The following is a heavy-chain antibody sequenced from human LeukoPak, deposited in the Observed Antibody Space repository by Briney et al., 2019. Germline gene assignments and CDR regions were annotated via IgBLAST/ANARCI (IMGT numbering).Heavy chain of an antibody. J-gene: IGHJ4*02. CDR1: GGSISSYY. CDR2: IYYSGST. V-gene: IGHV4-59*01. Sequence: NPSETLSLTCTVSGGSISSYYWSWIRQPPGKGLEWIGYIYYSGSTNYNPSLKSRVTISVDTSKNQFSLKLSSVTAADTAVYYCARDSIFWGGSWNYFDYWGQGTLVTVSS. D-gene: IGHD2-15*01. CDR3: ARDSIFWGGSWNYFDY.